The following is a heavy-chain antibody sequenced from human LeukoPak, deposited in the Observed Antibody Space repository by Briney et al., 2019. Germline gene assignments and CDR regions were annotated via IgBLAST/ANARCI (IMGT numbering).Heavy chain of an antibody. CDR1: GGSISHYY. J-gene: IGHJ5*02. CDR2: IYAGGST. D-gene: IGHD5-18*01. CDR3: ARDWVTPPYNWFNP. V-gene: IGHV4-4*07. Sequence: SETLSLTCTVCGGSISHYYWRWIREPAGKGLEGIGHIYAGGSTNYNPYLKSPVTVSADTSKNQISLNLTSVTAADTAVYYCARDWVTPPYNWFNPWGQGTLVTVSS.